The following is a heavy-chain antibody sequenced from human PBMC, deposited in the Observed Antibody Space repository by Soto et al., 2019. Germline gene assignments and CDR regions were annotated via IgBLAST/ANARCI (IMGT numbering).Heavy chain of an antibody. D-gene: IGHD2-15*01. CDR1: GGTFSSYT. J-gene: IGHJ6*02. V-gene: IGHV1-69*13. CDR3: ARHPGGRGYYYGMDV. Sequence: ASVKVSCKASGGTFSSYTISWVRQAPGQGLEWMGGIIPIFGTANYAQKFQGRVTITADESTSTAYMELSSLRSEDTAVYYCARHPGGRGYYYGMDVWGQGTTVTVSS. CDR2: IIPIFGTA.